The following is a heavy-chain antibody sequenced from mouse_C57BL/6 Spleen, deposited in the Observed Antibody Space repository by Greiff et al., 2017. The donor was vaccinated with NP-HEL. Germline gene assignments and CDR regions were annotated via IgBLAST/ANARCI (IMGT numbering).Heavy chain of an antibody. D-gene: IGHD2-5*01. Sequence: QVQLQQSGAELAKPGASVQLSCKASGYTFTSYWMHWVKQRPGQGLDWIGNINPSSGYTKYNQKFKDQATLTADKSSSTAYMQLSSLTYEDSAVYYCARKGIDYYSNWDYAMDYWGQGTSVTVSS. V-gene: IGHV1-7*01. CDR3: ARKGIDYYSNWDYAMDY. J-gene: IGHJ4*01. CDR2: INPSSGYT. CDR1: GYTFTSYW.